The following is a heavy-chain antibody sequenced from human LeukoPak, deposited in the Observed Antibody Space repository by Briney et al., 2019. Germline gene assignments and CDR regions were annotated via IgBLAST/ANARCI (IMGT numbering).Heavy chain of an antibody. CDR1: GFTFSSYG. CDR2: ISYDGSNK. J-gene: IGHJ4*02. V-gene: IGHV3-30*18. D-gene: IGHD4-17*01. Sequence: GGSLRLSCAASGFTFSSYGMHWVRQAPGKGLEWVAVISYDGSNKYYADSVKGRFTISRDNSKNTLYLQMNNLRAEDTAVYYCAKSRRVATVSYYFDYWGQGTLVTVSS. CDR3: AKSRRVATVSYYFDY.